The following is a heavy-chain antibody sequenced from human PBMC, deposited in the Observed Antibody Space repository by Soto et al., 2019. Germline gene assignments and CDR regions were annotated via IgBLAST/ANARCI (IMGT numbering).Heavy chain of an antibody. Sequence: QVQLVESGGGVVQPGRSLRLSCAASGFTFSSYGMHWVRQAPGKGLEWVAVISYDGSNKYYVDSVKGRFTISRDNSKNTLYLQMNSLRAEDTAVYYCAKILQLGDYAYYYYGMDVWGQGTTVTVSS. D-gene: IGHD4-17*01. CDR1: GFTFSSYG. CDR2: ISYDGSNK. V-gene: IGHV3-30*18. J-gene: IGHJ6*02. CDR3: AKILQLGDYAYYYYGMDV.